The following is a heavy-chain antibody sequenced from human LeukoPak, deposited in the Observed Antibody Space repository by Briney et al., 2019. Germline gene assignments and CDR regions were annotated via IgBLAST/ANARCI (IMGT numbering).Heavy chain of an antibody. CDR2: IKGDGSDK. CDR3: VRLAYNSAWSYWYFDL. Sequence: PGGSLRLSCAGSGFTFSNYWMSWVRQASRKGLEWVANIKGDGSDKSYVDSVKGRFRLSRDNAQNSLFLQMNSLSVEDTAVYYCVRLAYNSAWSYWYFDLWGRGTLVTVSS. CDR1: GFTFSNYW. J-gene: IGHJ2*01. D-gene: IGHD6-19*01. V-gene: IGHV3-7*01.